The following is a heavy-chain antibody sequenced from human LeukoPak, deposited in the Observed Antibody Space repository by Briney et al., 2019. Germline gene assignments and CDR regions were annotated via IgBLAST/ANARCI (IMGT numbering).Heavy chain of an antibody. V-gene: IGHV1-18*01. CDR3: ARDLSSYGSGSYSYYGMDV. D-gene: IGHD3-10*01. CDR1: GYTFTSYG. Sequence: ASVKVSCKASGYTFTSYGISWVRQAPGQGLEWMGWISAYNGNTNYAQKLQGRVTMTTDTSTSTAYMELRSLRSDDTAVYYCARDLSSYGSGSYSYYGMDVWGQGTTVTVSS. CDR2: ISAYNGNT. J-gene: IGHJ6*02.